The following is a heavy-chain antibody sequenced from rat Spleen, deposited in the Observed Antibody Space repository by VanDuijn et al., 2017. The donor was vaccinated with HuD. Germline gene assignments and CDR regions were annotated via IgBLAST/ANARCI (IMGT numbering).Heavy chain of an antibody. Sequence: EVQLQESGPGLVKPSQSLSLTCSVTGYSIASSYRWNWIRKFPGNKLEWIGHINYSGTTNYNPSLKSRISITRDTSKNQFFLQLNSVTTEDTAIYFCTRSNWDLPYWNFDFWGPGTMVTVSS. CDR1: GYSIASSYR. V-gene: IGHV3-3*01. J-gene: IGHJ1*01. D-gene: IGHD5-1*01. CDR3: TRSNWDLPYWNFDF. CDR2: INYSGTT.